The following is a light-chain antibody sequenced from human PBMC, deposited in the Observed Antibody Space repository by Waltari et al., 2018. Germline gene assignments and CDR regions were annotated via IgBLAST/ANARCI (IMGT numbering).Light chain of an antibody. Sequence: EIVLTQSPATLSLPPGERATLSCRASQSVSSYLVWYQQKPGQAPRLLIYDVFNRATGIPARFSGSGSGTDFTLTISSLEPEDFAVYYCQQRSNWPLTFGGGTKVESK. CDR2: DVF. J-gene: IGKJ4*01. V-gene: IGKV3-11*01. CDR3: QQRSNWPLT. CDR1: QSVSSY.